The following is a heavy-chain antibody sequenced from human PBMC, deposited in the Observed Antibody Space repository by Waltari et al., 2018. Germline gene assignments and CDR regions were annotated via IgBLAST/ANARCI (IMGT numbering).Heavy chain of an antibody. D-gene: IGHD1-26*01. Sequence: EVQLVESGGGLVQPGGSLRLSCAASGFTFSGYSMNWARQCPGKGLELVSYISSSSSTIYYADSVKGRFTISRDNAKNSLYLQMNSLRAEDTAVYYCAREIGIGAFDIWGQGTMVTVSS. J-gene: IGHJ3*02. CDR1: GFTFSGYS. CDR2: ISSSSSTI. CDR3: AREIGIGAFDI. V-gene: IGHV3-48*04.